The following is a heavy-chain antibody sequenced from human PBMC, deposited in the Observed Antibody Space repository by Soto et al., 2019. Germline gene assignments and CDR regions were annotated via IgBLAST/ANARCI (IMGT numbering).Heavy chain of an antibody. CDR3: ARVPVSRLITMVRGTVFDY. J-gene: IGHJ4*02. CDR1: GGSFSGYY. D-gene: IGHD3-10*01. V-gene: IGHV4-34*01. CDR2: INHSGST. Sequence: PSETLSLTCAVYGGSFSGYYWSWIRQPPGKGLEWIGEINHSGSTNYNPSLKSRVTISVDTSKNQFSLKLSSVTAADTAVYYCARVPVSRLITMVRGTVFDYWGQGTLVTVSS.